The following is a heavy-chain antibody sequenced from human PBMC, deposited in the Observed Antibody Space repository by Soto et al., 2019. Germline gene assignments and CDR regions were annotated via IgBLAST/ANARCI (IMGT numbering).Heavy chain of an antibody. D-gene: IGHD6-13*01. CDR2: IIPIFGTA. V-gene: IGHV1-69*01. Sequence: QVQLVQSGAEVKKPGSSVKVSCKASGGTFSSYAISWVRQAPGQGLEWMGGIIPIFGTANYAQKFQGRVTITADESTSTAYMEVSRLRSEDTAVYYCASSIAAAVLYYYYGMDVWGQGTTVTVSS. CDR3: ASSIAAAVLYYYYGMDV. J-gene: IGHJ6*02. CDR1: GGTFSSYA.